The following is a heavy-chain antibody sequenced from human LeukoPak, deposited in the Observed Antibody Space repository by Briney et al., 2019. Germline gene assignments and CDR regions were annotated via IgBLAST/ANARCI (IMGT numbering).Heavy chain of an antibody. Sequence: SVTVSFTASGGTFSSYAISWVRQAPGQGLEWMGGIIPIFGTANYAQKFQGRVTITADESTSTAYMELSSLRSEDTAVYYCAREGVDTSWHYNWFDPWGQGTLVTVSS. D-gene: IGHD2-2*01. V-gene: IGHV1-69*13. J-gene: IGHJ5*02. CDR3: AREGVDTSWHYNWFDP. CDR2: IIPIFGTA. CDR1: GGTFSSYA.